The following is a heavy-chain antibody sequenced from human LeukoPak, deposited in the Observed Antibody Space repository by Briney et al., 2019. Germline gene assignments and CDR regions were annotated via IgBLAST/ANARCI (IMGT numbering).Heavy chain of an antibody. CDR3: ARGKYVYSIAGWFDP. J-gene: IGHJ5*02. CDR1: GASIRSGDYY. D-gene: IGHD2-15*01. Sequence: PSETLSLTCTVSGASIRSGDYYWSWIRQPPGKGLEWIGYIYYSGSTYYNPSLKSRVTMSIDTSKNQFSLKLSSVTAADTAVYYCARGKYVYSIAGWFDPWGQGTLATVSS. CDR2: IYYSGST. V-gene: IGHV4-30-4*01.